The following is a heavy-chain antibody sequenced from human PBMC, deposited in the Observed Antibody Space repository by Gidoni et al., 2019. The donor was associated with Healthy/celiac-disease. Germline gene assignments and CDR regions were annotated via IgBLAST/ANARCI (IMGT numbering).Heavy chain of an antibody. CDR3: ARGARGRSPSPGGVYGMDV. V-gene: IGHV1-69*01. Sequence: QGQLVQAGAEGKKPGSSVKVSCKASGGTFSSYAISWVRQAPGQGLEWMGGIIPIFGTANYAQKFQGSVTITADESTSTAYMELSSLRSEDTAVYYCARGARGRSPSPGGVYGMDVWGQGTTVTVSS. CDR2: IIPIFGTA. CDR1: GGTFSSYA. D-gene: IGHD2-2*01. J-gene: IGHJ6*02.